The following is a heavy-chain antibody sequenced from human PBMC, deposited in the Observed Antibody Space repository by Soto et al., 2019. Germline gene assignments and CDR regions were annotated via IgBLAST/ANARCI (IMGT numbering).Heavy chain of an antibody. D-gene: IGHD3-22*01. V-gene: IGHV4-59*01. CDR1: GGSITSYY. CDR3: ARTYDGSGPNSGGYGFDI. CDR2: IYYSGST. Sequence: QVQLQESGPGLVKPSETLSLTCSVSGGSITSYYWSWIRQPPGKGLEWIAYIYYSGSTSYNPSLKSRVSISLDRSKNQFSLKLSSVTAADTAVYYCARTYDGSGPNSGGYGFDIWGQGTMVTVSS. J-gene: IGHJ3*02.